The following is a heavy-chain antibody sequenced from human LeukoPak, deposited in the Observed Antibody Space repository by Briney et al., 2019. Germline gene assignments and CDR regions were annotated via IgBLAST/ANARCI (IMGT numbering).Heavy chain of an antibody. Sequence: GGSLTLSCAVSGFTFSNYDVHWVRQAPGKGLEWVAVISYDGSNKYYADSVKGRFTISRHNSKNTLYLQMNSLRAEDTAVYYCAKGTAAAGDLLSDYWGQGTLVTVSS. CDR2: ISYDGSNK. CDR1: GFTFSNYD. V-gene: IGHV3-30*04. J-gene: IGHJ4*02. CDR3: AKGTAAAGDLLSDY. D-gene: IGHD6-13*01.